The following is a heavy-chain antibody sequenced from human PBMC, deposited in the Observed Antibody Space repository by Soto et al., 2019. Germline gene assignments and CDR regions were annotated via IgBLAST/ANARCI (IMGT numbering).Heavy chain of an antibody. CDR2: ISYDGSNK. J-gene: IGHJ6*02. Sequence: LRLSCAASGFTFSSYGMHWVRQAPGKGLEWVAVISYDGSNKYYADSVKGRFTISRDNSKNTLYLQMNSLRAEDTAVYYCAAATSDYYYGMDVWGQGTTVTVSS. CDR3: AAATSDYYYGMDV. D-gene: IGHD6-13*01. CDR1: GFTFSSYG. V-gene: IGHV3-30*03.